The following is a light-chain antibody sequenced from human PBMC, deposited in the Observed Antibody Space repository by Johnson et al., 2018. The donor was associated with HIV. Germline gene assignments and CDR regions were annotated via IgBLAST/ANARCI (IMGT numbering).Light chain of an antibody. Sequence: QSVLTQPPSVSAAPGQKVTISCSGSSSNIGNNYVSWYQQLPGTAPKVLIYDNKKRPSGSPDRFSGSKSGTSATLGITGLQTGDEADYYCGTWDSSLSAYVFGTGTKVTVL. CDR3: GTWDSSLSAYV. CDR2: DNK. CDR1: SSNIGNNY. J-gene: IGLJ1*01. V-gene: IGLV1-51*01.